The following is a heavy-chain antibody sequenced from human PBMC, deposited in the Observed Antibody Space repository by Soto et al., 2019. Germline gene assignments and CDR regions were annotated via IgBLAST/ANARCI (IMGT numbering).Heavy chain of an antibody. Sequence: GGSLRLSCAASGFTFSSYAMHWVRQAPGKGLEWVAVISYDGSNKYYADSVKGRFTISRDNSKNTLYLQMNSLRAEDTAVYYCARALAMGMGDYYYGMDVWGQGTTVPVSS. CDR3: ARALAMGMGDYYYGMDV. CDR1: GFTFSSYA. V-gene: IGHV3-30-3*01. D-gene: IGHD5-18*01. J-gene: IGHJ6*02. CDR2: ISYDGSNK.